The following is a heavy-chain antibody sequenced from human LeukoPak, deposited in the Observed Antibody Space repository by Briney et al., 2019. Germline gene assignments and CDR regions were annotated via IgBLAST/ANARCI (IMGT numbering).Heavy chain of an antibody. CDR3: ARSDHGPEY. CDR1: GFTFSSRW. J-gene: IGHJ4*02. Sequence: GGSLRLSCSASGFTFSSRWMNSVRQAPGRGLEWLAIINIDGSEKHYVDSVKGRFTISRDNAKNSLYLQMDSLRAEDTAVYYCARSDHGPEYWGQGTLVIVSS. V-gene: IGHV3-7*01. D-gene: IGHD1-14*01. CDR2: INIDGSEK.